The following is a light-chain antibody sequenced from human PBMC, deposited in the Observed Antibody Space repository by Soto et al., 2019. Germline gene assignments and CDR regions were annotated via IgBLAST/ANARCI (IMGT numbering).Light chain of an antibody. J-gene: IGKJ1*01. CDR3: QQYSLWPKT. CDR1: QSVSSN. V-gene: IGKV3-15*01. Sequence: EVVMTQSPVTLSVSPGDRATLSCRASQSVSSNLAWFQQKFGRAPRLLMYGASTRATDVPARFSGSGSGTEFNLTLSRLQSEDFAVYCCQQYSLWPKTFGQGTRVEIK. CDR2: GAS.